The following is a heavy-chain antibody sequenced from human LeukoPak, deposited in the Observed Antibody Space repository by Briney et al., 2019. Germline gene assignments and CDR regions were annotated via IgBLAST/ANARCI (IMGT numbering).Heavy chain of an antibody. CDR1: GFTVSGNY. J-gene: IGHJ4*02. D-gene: IGHD3-10*01. CDR3: ARFITMVRGRGFDY. V-gene: IGHV3-66*01. Sequence: PGGSLRLSCAASGFTVSGNYMSWVRQAPGKGLDWVSVIYSGGSTYYADSVKGRFTISRDNSKNTLYLQMNSLRAEDTAVYYCARFITMVRGRGFDYWGQGTLVTVSS. CDR2: IYSGGST.